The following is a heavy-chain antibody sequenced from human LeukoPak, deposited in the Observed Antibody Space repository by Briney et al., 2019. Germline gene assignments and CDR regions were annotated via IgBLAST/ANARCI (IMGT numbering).Heavy chain of an antibody. V-gene: IGHV3-48*04. CDR2: ISSSSGTI. D-gene: IGHD5-18*01. Sequence: GGSLRLSCAASGFTFSSYTMNWVRQAPGKGLEWVSYISSSSGTIYYADSVKGRFTISRDNAKNSLYLQMNSLRAEDTAEYYCARGIQYNWFDSWGQGTLVTVSS. CDR3: ARGIQYNWFDS. CDR1: GFTFSSYT. J-gene: IGHJ5*01.